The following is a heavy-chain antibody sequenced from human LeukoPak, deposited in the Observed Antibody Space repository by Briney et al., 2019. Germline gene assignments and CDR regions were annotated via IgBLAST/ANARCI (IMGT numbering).Heavy chain of an antibody. CDR2: INHSGST. CDR3: ASHEYSSSSHDY. J-gene: IGHJ4*02. CDR1: GGSFSGYY. D-gene: IGHD6-6*01. Sequence: NPSETLSLTCAVYGGSFSGYYWSWIRQPPGKGLEWIGEINHSGSTNYNPSLKSRVTISVDTSKNQFSLKLSSVTAADTAVYYCASHEYSSSSHDYWGQGTLVTVSS. V-gene: IGHV4-34*01.